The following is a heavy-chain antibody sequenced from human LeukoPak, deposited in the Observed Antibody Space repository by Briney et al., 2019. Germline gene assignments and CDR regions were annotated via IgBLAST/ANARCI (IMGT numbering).Heavy chain of an antibody. V-gene: IGHV3-23*01. D-gene: IGHD3-3*01. CDR2: ISGSGGST. CDR1: GFTFSGYA. Sequence: GGSLRLSCAASGFTFSGYAMSWVRQAPGKGLEWVSAISGSGGSTYYANSVKGRFTISRDNSKNTLYLQMNSLRAEDTAVYYCAKVTRPYYDFWSGYYDYYYYGMDVWGQGTTVTVSS. CDR3: AKVTRPYYDFWSGYYDYYYYGMDV. J-gene: IGHJ6*02.